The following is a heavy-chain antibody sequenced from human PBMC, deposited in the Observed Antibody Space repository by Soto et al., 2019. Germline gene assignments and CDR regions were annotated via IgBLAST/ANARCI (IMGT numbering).Heavy chain of an antibody. Sequence: PGESLKISCQASGYSFSNYWIGWVRQMPGKGLEWIAIINPGDSESRYSPSFQGQVTISADKSISTAYLQWNSLKASDTAMYYCARPSNNYVAHWGQGTLVTVS. J-gene: IGHJ4*02. V-gene: IGHV5-51*01. CDR3: ARPSNNYVAH. D-gene: IGHD4-4*01. CDR2: INPGDSES. CDR1: GYSFSNYW.